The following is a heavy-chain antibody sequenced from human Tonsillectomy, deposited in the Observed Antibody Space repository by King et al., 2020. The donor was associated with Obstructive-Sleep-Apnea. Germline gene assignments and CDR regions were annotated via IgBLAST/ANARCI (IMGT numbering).Heavy chain of an antibody. J-gene: IGHJ2*01. CDR2: IYYSGST. CDR1: GYSISGYY. V-gene: IGHV4-59*08. Sequence: VQLQESGPGLVKPSETLSLTCTVSGYSISGYYWSWIRHLPGKGLECIGYIYYSGSTTYNPSLKSRVTISVDTSKNQFSLRLTSMTAADTALYYCARTMTYGYFDLWGRGTLVTVSS. D-gene: IGHD2-2*01. CDR3: ARTMTYGYFDL.